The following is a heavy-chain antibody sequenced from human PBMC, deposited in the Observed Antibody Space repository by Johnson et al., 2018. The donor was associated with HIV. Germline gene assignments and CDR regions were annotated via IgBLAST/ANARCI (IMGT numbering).Heavy chain of an antibody. Sequence: VQLVESGGDLVQPGGSLRLSCVASGFTFSSCAMSWVRQAPGKGLEWVANIKEDGSERYYVDSVKGRFTISRDNAKNSVFLHMDSLRAEDTAVYYCARDPELDYFNNRAFDIWGQGTMVTVSS. CDR2: IKEDGSER. J-gene: IGHJ3*02. V-gene: IGHV3-7*01. CDR1: GFTFSSCA. CDR3: ARDPELDYFNNRAFDI. D-gene: IGHD3-22*01.